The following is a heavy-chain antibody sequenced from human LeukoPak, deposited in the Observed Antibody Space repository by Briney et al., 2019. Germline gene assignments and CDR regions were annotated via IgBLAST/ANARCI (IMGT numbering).Heavy chain of an antibody. CDR3: ARSKDILTGYCFDY. Sequence: SETLSLTCTVSGGSISCYHWSWIRQPPGKGLEWIGYIYYSGSTNYNPSLKSRVTISVDTSKNQFSLKLSSVTAADTAVYYCARSKDILTGYCFDYWGQGTLVTVSS. D-gene: IGHD3-9*01. J-gene: IGHJ4*02. V-gene: IGHV4-59*01. CDR2: IYYSGST. CDR1: GGSISCYH.